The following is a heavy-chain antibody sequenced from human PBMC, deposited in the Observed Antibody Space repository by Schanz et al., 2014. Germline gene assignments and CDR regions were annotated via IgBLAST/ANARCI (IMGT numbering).Heavy chain of an antibody. V-gene: IGHV3-33*06. CDR1: GFTFRSYG. Sequence: QVQVVESGGGVVQPGTSLRLSCAASGFTFRSYGMYWVRQAPGEGLEWVAVIWYDGSNKNYADSVKGRFTISRDNSKNTLYLQMNSLRAEDTAVYYCAKDLVVVPAAMGGMDVWGQGTTVTVSS. CDR3: AKDLVVVPAAMGGMDV. CDR2: IWYDGSNK. D-gene: IGHD2-2*01. J-gene: IGHJ6*02.